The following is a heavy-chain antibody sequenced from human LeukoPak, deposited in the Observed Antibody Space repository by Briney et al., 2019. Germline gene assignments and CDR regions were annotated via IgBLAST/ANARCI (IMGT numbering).Heavy chain of an antibody. D-gene: IGHD3-16*01. CDR2: INHSGST. V-gene: IGHV4-34*01. CDR3: ARGLRRRLGS. J-gene: IGHJ4*02. Sequence: SETLSLTCAVYGGSFSGYYWSWIRPPPGKGLEWIGEINHSGSTNYNPSLKSRVTISVDTSKNQFSLKLSSVTAADTAVYYCARGLRRRLGSWGQGTLVTVSS. CDR1: GGSFSGYY.